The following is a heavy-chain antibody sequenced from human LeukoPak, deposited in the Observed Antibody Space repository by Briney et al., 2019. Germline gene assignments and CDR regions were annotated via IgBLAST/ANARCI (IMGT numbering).Heavy chain of an antibody. CDR3: ARDPLFSVPAAAILDY. CDR1: GGSFSGYY. V-gene: IGHV4-34*01. Sequence: SETLSLTCAVYGGSFSGYYWSWIRQPPGKGLEWIGEINHSGSTNYNPSLKSRVTISVDTSKNQFSLKLSSVTAADTAVYYCARDPLFSVPAAAILDYWGQGTLVTVSS. D-gene: IGHD2-2*01. CDR2: INHSGST. J-gene: IGHJ4*02.